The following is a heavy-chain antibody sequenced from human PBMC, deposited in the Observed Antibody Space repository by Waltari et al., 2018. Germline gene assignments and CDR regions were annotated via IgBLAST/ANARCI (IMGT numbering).Heavy chain of an antibody. CDR3: ARDYGKYSSSPTAFDY. CDR2: IYHSGST. J-gene: IGHJ4*02. CDR1: GYPISSGYY. Sequence: QVQLQESGPGLVKPSETLSLTCAVSGYPISSGYYWGWIRQLQGKGLEWIGSIYHSGSTYYNPSLKSRVTISVDTSKNQFSLKLSSVTAADTAVYYCARDYGKYSSSPTAFDYWGQGTLVTVSS. V-gene: IGHV4-38-2*02. D-gene: IGHD6-13*01.